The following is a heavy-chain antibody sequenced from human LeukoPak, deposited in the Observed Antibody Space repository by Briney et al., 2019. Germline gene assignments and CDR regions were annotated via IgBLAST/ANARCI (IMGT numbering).Heavy chain of an antibody. D-gene: IGHD1-26*01. J-gene: IGHJ4*02. Sequence: PSETLSLTCTVSGGSISSYYWSWIRQPPGKGLEWIGYIYYSGSTNYNPSLKSRVTISVDTSKNQFSLKLSSVTAADTAVYYCARGAYSGSYYYFDYWGQGTLVTVSS. V-gene: IGHV4-59*01. CDR3: ARGAYSGSYYYFDY. CDR1: GGSISSYY. CDR2: IYYSGST.